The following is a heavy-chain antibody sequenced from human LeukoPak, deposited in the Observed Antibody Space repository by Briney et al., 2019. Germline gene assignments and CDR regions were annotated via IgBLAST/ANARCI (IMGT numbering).Heavy chain of an antibody. CDR2: ISYDGNNK. Sequence: GGSLRLSCAASGFTFSSYGMHWVRQAPGKRLEWVAVISYDGNNKYYADSVKGRFTISRDNSKNTLSLQMNSLRAEDTALYYCAMLLPQADYWGQGTLVTVSS. D-gene: IGHD3-16*01. V-gene: IGHV3-30*03. J-gene: IGHJ4*02. CDR1: GFTFSSYG. CDR3: AMLLPQADY.